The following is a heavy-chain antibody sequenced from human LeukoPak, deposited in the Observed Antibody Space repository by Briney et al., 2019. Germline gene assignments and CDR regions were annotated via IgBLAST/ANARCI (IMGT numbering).Heavy chain of an antibody. V-gene: IGHV4-30-2*01. CDR2: IYHGGST. J-gene: IGHJ4*02. CDR3: ARVDRASDIVAHLDY. D-gene: IGHD5-12*01. CDR1: GGSISSGGYY. Sequence: SQTLSLTCTVSGGSISSGGYYWSWIRQPPGRGLEWIGYIYHGGSTYYNPSLKSRVTISVDRSKNQFSLKLSSVTAADTAVYYCARVDRASDIVAHLDYWGQGTLVTVSS.